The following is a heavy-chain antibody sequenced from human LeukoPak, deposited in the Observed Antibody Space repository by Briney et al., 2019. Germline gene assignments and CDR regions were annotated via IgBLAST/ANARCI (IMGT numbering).Heavy chain of an antibody. D-gene: IGHD2-2*02. Sequence: GGSLRLSCAASGFTFSSYGMHWVRQAPGKGLEWVAFIRYDGSNKYYADSVKGRFTISRDNSKNTLYLQMNSLRAEDTAMYYCAKDREVVVPAAISYWGQGTLVTVSS. CDR3: AKDREVVVPAAISY. J-gene: IGHJ4*02. CDR2: IRYDGSNK. V-gene: IGHV3-30*02. CDR1: GFTFSSYG.